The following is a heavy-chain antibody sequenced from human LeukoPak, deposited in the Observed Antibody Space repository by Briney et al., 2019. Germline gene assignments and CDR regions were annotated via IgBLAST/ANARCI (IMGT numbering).Heavy chain of an antibody. J-gene: IGHJ4*02. CDR3: ARNERYGDTRLYHFDY. CDR2: IIPIFNTP. CDR1: GGTFSSYA. D-gene: IGHD4-17*01. V-gene: IGHV1-69*13. Sequence: AASVKVSCKASGGTFSSYAISWVRQAPGQGLEWMGGIIPIFNTPKYAQNFQGRVTFTADESTSTAYMELSSLRSDDTAVYYCARNERYGDTRLYHFDYWGQGTLVTVSS.